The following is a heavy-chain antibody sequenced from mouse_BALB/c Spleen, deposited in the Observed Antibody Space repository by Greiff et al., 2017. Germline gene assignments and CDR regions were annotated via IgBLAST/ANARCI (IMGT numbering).Heavy chain of an antibody. CDR1: GFTFSNYT. CDR2: ISSGGSYT. CDR3: TREGYFDY. V-gene: IGHV5-6-4*01. Sequence: EVMLVESGGGLVKPGGSLKLSCAASGFTFSNYTMSWVRQTPEKRLEWVATISSGGSYTYYPDSVKGRFTISRDNAKNTLYLQMSSLKSEDTAMYYCTREGYFDYWGQGTTLTVSS. J-gene: IGHJ2*01.